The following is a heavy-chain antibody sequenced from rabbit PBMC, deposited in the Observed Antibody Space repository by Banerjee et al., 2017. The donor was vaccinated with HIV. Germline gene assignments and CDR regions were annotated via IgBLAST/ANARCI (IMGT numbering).Heavy chain of an antibody. CDR1: GFTLSNYW. D-gene: IGHD4-1*01. V-gene: IGHV1S40*01. Sequence: QSLEESGGDLVKPGASLTLTCKASGFTLSNYWICWVRQAPGKGLEWIACIYTGDGNTHYASWAKGRFTISRTSSTTVALQMTSLTAADTATYFCARDLAGVIGWNFNLWGQGTLVTVS. CDR3: ARDLAGVIGWNFNL. CDR2: IYTGDGNT. J-gene: IGHJ4*01.